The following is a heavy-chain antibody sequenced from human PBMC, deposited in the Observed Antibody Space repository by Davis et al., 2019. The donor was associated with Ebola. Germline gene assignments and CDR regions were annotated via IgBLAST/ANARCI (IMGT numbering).Heavy chain of an antibody. Sequence: ASVKVSCKVSGYTLTDLSMHWVRQAPGKGLEWMGGFDPEDGETIYAQKFQGRVTMTEDTSTDTSYMELCSLRSEDTAVYYCATGVYSSGWLSYWGQGTLVTVSS. V-gene: IGHV1-24*01. CDR3: ATGVYSSGWLSY. CDR2: FDPEDGET. D-gene: IGHD6-19*01. CDR1: GYTLTDLS. J-gene: IGHJ4*02.